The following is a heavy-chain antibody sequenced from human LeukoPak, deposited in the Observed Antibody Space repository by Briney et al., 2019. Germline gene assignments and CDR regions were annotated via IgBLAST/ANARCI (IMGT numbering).Heavy chain of an antibody. CDR2: ISSSSSYI. CDR3: ARDPYSGNYGDYYYYYMDV. J-gene: IGHJ6*03. Sequence: GGSLRLSCAASGFTFNNYNINWVRQAPGKGLEWVSSISSSSSYIYYADSVKGRFTISRDNARNSLYLQMNSLRVEDTAVYYCARDPYSGNYGDYYYYYMDVWGKGTTVTISS. D-gene: IGHD1-26*01. V-gene: IGHV3-21*01. CDR1: GFTFNNYN.